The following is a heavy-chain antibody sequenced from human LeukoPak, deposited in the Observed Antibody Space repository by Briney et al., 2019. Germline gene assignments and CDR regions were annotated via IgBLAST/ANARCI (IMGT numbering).Heavy chain of an antibody. D-gene: IGHD6-13*01. J-gene: IGHJ4*02. V-gene: IGHV3-30-3*01. CDR3: ARDRRPDYSSSWSGNLDY. CDR1: GFIFSSYV. CDR2: ISYDGINK. Sequence: GRSLTLSCAVSGFIFSSYVIHWVRQAPGKGLEWVSVISYDGINKYYADSVKGRFTISRDNCKNTLYLQMNSLRAEDTAVYYCARDRRPDYSSSWSGNLDYWGQGTLVTVSS.